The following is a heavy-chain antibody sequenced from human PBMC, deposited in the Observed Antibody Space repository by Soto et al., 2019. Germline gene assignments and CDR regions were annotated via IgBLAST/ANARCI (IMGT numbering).Heavy chain of an antibody. V-gene: IGHV3-23*01. D-gene: IGHD6-13*01. CDR1: GFTFNNYA. CDR2: INTDGGDT. Sequence: PGGSLRLSCAASGFTFNNYAMSWVRQAPGKGLEWVSGINTDGGDTPYAESVKGRFTISRDNSKNTVYLQMNSLRVEDTAIYFCVKKNAGNSPFAVWAQGNLVTVSS. J-gene: IGHJ4*02. CDR3: VKKNAGNSPFAV.